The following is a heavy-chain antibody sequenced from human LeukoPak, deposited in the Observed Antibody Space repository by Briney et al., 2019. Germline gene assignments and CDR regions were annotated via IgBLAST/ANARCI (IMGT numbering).Heavy chain of an antibody. D-gene: IGHD1-26*01. CDR3: ARDSPYRVGPNSFDY. CDR1: GGSISSGSYY. CDR2: IYTSGST. V-gene: IGHV4-61*02. J-gene: IGHJ4*02. Sequence: SQTLSLTCTVSGGSISSGSYYWSWIRQPAGKGLEWIGRIYTSGSTNYNPSLKSRVTISVDTSKNQFSLKLSSVTAADTAVYYCARDSPYRVGPNSFDYWGQGTLVTVSS.